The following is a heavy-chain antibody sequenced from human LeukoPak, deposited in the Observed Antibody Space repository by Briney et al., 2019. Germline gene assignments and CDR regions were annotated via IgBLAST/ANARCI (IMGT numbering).Heavy chain of an antibody. D-gene: IGHD3-3*01. CDR2: INPNSGGT. Sequence: KVSXKAXGXTFTGYYMHWVRQAPGQGLEWMGWINPNSGGTNYAQKFQGRVTMTRDTSISTAYMELSRLRSDDTAVYYCARVKSRILEWLSLQYYYGMDVWGQGTTVTVSS. J-gene: IGHJ6*02. CDR3: ARVKSRILEWLSLQYYYGMDV. CDR1: GXTFTGYY. V-gene: IGHV1-2*02.